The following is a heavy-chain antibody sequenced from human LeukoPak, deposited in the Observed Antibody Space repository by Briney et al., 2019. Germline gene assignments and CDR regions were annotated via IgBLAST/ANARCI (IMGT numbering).Heavy chain of an antibody. Sequence: GGSLRLSCAASGFTFSSYGMNWVRQAPGKGLEWVSSISSSSSYIYYADSVKGRFTISRDNAKNSLYLQMNSLRAEDTAVYYCARYPYRGDSSGYYKRGSYWGQGTLVTVSS. J-gene: IGHJ4*02. CDR2: ISSSSSYI. CDR1: GFTFSSYG. CDR3: ARYPYRGDSSGYYKRGSY. D-gene: IGHD3-22*01. V-gene: IGHV3-21*01.